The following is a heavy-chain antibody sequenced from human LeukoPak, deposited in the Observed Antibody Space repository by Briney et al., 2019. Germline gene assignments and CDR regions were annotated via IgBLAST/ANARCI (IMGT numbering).Heavy chain of an antibody. J-gene: IGHJ4*02. CDR1: GYTFINYA. CDR2: INAGNGNT. Sequence: ASVKVSCKASGYTFINYAINWGRQAPGQRLEWMGWINAGNGNTKYSQKFQGRVTITRDTSASTAYMELSSLRSEDTAVYYCARGPRAAADDYWGQGTLVTVSS. V-gene: IGHV1-3*01. CDR3: ARGPRAAADDY. D-gene: IGHD6-13*01.